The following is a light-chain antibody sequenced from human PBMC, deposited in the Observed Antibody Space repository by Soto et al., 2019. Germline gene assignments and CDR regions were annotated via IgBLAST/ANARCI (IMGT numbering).Light chain of an antibody. CDR3: SSHTPNITL. CDR2: EGN. V-gene: IGLV2-14*03. CDR1: SGDVDASHY. J-gene: IGLJ2*01. Sequence: QSALTQPASVSGSPGQSITISCTGTSGDVDASHYVAWYQQHPNTAPKVLIYEGNNRPSGVSDRFSGSKSGNTASLTISGLQAEDEADYYCSSHTPNITLFGGGTKVTVL.